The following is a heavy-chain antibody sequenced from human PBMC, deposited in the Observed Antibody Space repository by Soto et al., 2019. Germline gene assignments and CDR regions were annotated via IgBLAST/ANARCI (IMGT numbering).Heavy chain of an antibody. Sequence: QVQMVPSGAEVKKPGSSVKVSCKASGGTFSSYAISWVRQAPGQGLEWMGGISPIFGTANYAQKFQGRVTITADESTSTAYMELGSLRSEDTAVYYCSRNIADYYWSGSSTIAYGMDVWGPGTTGTVSS. CDR3: SRNIADYYWSGSSTIAYGMDV. J-gene: IGHJ6*02. CDR1: GGTFSSYA. V-gene: IGHV1-69*01. CDR2: ISPIFGTA. D-gene: IGHD3-10*01.